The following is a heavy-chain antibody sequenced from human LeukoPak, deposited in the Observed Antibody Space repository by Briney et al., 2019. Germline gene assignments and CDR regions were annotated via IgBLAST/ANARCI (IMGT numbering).Heavy chain of an antibody. CDR2: INHSGST. CDR3: ARLTMIVVLFDL. V-gene: IGHV4-34*01. CDR1: GGSFSGYY. D-gene: IGHD3-22*01. Sequence: SETLSLTCAVYGGSFSGYYWSWIRQPPGKGLEWIGEINHSGSTYYNPSLKSRVTISVDTSKNQFSLKLSSVTAADTAVYYCARLTMIVVLFDLWGRGTLVTVSS. J-gene: IGHJ2*01.